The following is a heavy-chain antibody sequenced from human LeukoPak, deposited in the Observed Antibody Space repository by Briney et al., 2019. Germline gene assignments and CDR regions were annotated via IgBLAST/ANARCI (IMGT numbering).Heavy chain of an antibody. CDR3: ARTCIAAAYFDY. J-gene: IGHJ4*02. Sequence: GGSLRLSCAASGFTFSSYSMNWVRQAPGKGLEWVSSISSSSSYIYYADSAKGRFTISRDNAKNSLYLQMNSLRAEDTAVYYCARTCIAAAYFDYWGQGTLVTVSS. CDR1: GFTFSSYS. CDR2: ISSSSSYI. V-gene: IGHV3-21*01. D-gene: IGHD6-13*01.